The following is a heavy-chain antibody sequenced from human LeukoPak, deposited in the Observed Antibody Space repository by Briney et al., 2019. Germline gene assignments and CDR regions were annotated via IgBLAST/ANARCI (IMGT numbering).Heavy chain of an antibody. CDR1: GFTSSSYG. D-gene: IGHD3-10*01. CDR3: ASHYYGSGILDY. Sequence: PGASLRLSCAASGFTSSSYGMHWVRQAPGKGLEWVAVIWYDGSNKYYADSVKGRFTISRDNSKNTLYLQMNSLRAEDTAVYYCASHYYGSGILDYWGQGTLVTVSS. J-gene: IGHJ4*02. V-gene: IGHV3-33*01. CDR2: IWYDGSNK.